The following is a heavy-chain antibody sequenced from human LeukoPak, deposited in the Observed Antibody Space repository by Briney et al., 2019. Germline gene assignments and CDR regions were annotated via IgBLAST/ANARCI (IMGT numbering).Heavy chain of an antibody. V-gene: IGHV4-34*01. J-gene: IGHJ4*02. CDR2: INHSGST. CDR1: GGSFSGYY. D-gene: IGHD3-22*01. Sequence: SETLSLTCAVYGGSFSGYYWSWIRQPPGKGLEWVGEINHSGSTNYNPSLKSRVTISVDTSKNQFSLKLSSVTAADTAVYYCARVYYESSGYFDYWGQGTLVTVSS. CDR3: ARVYYESSGYFDY.